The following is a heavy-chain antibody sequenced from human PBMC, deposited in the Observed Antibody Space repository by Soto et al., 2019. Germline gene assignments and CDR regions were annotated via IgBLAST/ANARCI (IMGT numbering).Heavy chain of an antibody. CDR2: ISSSSSTI. Sequence: GGSLRLSCAASGFTFSSYNMNWVRQAPGKGLEWVSYISSSSSTIYYADSVKGRFTISRDNAKNSLYLQMNSLRAEDTAVYYCASGYDQGFDYWSQGTLVTVSS. CDR3: ASGYDQGFDY. J-gene: IGHJ4*02. V-gene: IGHV3-48*01. D-gene: IGHD5-12*01. CDR1: GFTFSSYN.